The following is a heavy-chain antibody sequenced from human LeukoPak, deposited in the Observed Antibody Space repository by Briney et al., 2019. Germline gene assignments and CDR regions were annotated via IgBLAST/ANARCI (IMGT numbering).Heavy chain of an antibody. D-gene: IGHD1-26*01. V-gene: IGHV3-23*01. J-gene: IGHJ4*02. CDR1: GFTFSSYA. CDR3: TKARIHTGTYQTYYFDS. CDR2: ISGSGETT. Sequence: GGSLRLSCAASGFTFSSYAMTWVVEAPGKGLQWVSGISGSGETTYYADSVKGRFTISRDNSKDTVYLQMNSLRVEDTALYYCTKARIHTGTYQTYYFDSWGRGTLVTVSS.